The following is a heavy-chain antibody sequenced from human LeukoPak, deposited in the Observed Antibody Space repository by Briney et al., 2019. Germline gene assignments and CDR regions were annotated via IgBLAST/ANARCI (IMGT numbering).Heavy chain of an antibody. V-gene: IGHV4-61*02. CDR3: ARGQIAVAGIFGY. CDR2: IYTSGST. Sequence: SETLSLTCTVSGGSISSGSYYWSWIRQPAGKGLEWIGRIYTSGSTNYNPSLKSRVTISVDTSKNQFSLKLSSVTAADTAVYYCARGQIAVAGIFGYWGQGTLVTVSS. D-gene: IGHD6-19*01. CDR1: GGSISSGSYY. J-gene: IGHJ4*02.